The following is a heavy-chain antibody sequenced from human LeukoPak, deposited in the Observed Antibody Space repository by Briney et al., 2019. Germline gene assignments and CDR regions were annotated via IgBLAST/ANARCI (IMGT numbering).Heavy chain of an antibody. V-gene: IGHV4-59*01. Sequence: SETLSLTCTVSGGSISSYYWSWIRQPPGKGLEWIGYIYYSGSTNYNPSLKSRVTISVDTSKNQFSLKLSSVTAADTAVYYCARGPTSLWFGELSYGMDVWGQGTMVTVSS. CDR3: ARGPTSLWFGELSYGMDV. CDR1: GGSISSYY. CDR2: IYYSGST. D-gene: IGHD3-10*01. J-gene: IGHJ6*02.